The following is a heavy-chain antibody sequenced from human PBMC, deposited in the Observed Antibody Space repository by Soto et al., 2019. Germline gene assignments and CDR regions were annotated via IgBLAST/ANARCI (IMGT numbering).Heavy chain of an antibody. Sequence: EVQLVESGGGLVQPGGSLRLYCAASGLIFSDYHMDWIRQAPGKGLEWVGRIRRKANSYTTEYDASVKGRFTISRDDSKNSLDLQINSLKSEDTAVYYCAMLGGWSGGSSGMDVWGQGTTVTVSS. V-gene: IGHV3-72*01. CDR1: GLIFSDYH. CDR2: IRRKANSYTT. CDR3: AMLGGWSGGSSGMDV. J-gene: IGHJ6*02. D-gene: IGHD6-19*01.